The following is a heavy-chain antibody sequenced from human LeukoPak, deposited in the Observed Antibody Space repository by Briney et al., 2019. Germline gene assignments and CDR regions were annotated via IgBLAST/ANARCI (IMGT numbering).Heavy chain of an antibody. CDR3: ARSSGWYWAFDY. CDR2: IYYSGST. J-gene: IGHJ4*02. Sequence: PSETLSLTCTVSGGSISSYYWSWIRQPPGKGLEWIGYIYYSGSTSYSPSLKSRVTISVDTPKNQFSLKLSSMTAADTAVYYCARSSGWYWAFDYWGQGTLVTVSS. CDR1: GGSISSYY. D-gene: IGHD6-19*01. V-gene: IGHV4-59*08.